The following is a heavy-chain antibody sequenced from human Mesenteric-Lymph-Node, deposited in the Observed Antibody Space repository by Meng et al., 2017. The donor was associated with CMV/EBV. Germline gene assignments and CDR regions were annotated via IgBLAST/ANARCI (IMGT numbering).Heavy chain of an antibody. CDR3: ARDGHYYGSGTLSY. CDR1: GFTFSSYN. CDR2: ISSSSSTI. V-gene: IGHV3-48*04. J-gene: IGHJ4*02. Sequence: GGSLRLSCAASGFTFSSYNMNWVRQAPGKGLEWVSYISSSSSTIYYADSVKGRFTISRDNAKNSLFLQMNSLRAEDTAVYYCARDGHYYGSGTLSYWGQGTLVTVSS. D-gene: IGHD3-10*01.